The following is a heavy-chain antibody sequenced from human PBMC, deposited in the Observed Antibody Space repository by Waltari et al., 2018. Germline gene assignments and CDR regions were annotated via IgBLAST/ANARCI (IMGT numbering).Heavy chain of an antibody. CDR3: ARGPY. CDR2: IKEDGSER. Sequence: EEPLVESGGGLVQPGGSLRLSCEASGFTFSSSWMSWVRQAPGKGLEWVASIKEDGSERYYVDSAKGRSTISRDNAKTSLFLQMNSLRVEDTAVYYCARGPYWGQGTTVTVSS. CDR1: GFTFSSSW. J-gene: IGHJ6*02. D-gene: IGHD2-21*01. V-gene: IGHV3-7*04.